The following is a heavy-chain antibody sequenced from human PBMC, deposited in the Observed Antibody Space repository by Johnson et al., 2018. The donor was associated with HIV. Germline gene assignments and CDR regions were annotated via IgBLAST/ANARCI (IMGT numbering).Heavy chain of an antibody. CDR3: AREWVMITCGGVIPRNAFDI. J-gene: IGHJ3*02. D-gene: IGHD3-16*01. CDR1: GFTFDDYG. V-gene: IGHV3-20*04. Sequence: VQLVESGGGVVRPGGSLRLSCAASGFTFDDYGMSWVRQVPGKGLEWVSRTNSDGSSTNYADSVKGRFTISRDKAKNTLHLQMNSLRVEDTAVYYCAREWVMITCGGVIPRNAFDIWGQGTMVTVSS. CDR2: TNSDGSST.